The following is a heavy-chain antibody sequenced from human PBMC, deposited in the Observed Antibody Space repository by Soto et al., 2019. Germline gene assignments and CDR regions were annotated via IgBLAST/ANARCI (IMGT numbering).Heavy chain of an antibody. D-gene: IGHD6-6*01. Sequence: GGSLRLSCAASGFTFSSYGMHWVRQAPGKGLEWVAVIWYDGSNKYYADSVKGRFTISRDNSKNTLYLQMNSLRAEDTAVYYCARVGKKLVRPYSYGMHVCGQGTTVTVS. CDR2: IWYDGSNK. CDR1: GFTFSSYG. CDR3: ARVGKKLVRPYSYGMHV. J-gene: IGHJ6*02. V-gene: IGHV3-33*01.